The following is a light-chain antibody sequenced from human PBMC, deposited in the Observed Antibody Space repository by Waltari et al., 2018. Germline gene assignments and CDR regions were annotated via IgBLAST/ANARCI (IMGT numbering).Light chain of an antibody. Sequence: SYVLAQPPSVSVAPGVTARITCGGNDIGYKRVHCYQVKAGRAPLVVGSDESDRPSGIPERFSASNSANTATLTISGVEAGDEADYYCQVWDSSSDHVVFGGGTKLTVL. J-gene: IGLJ2*01. CDR3: QVWDSSSDHVV. CDR2: DES. CDR1: DIGYKR. V-gene: IGLV3-21*02.